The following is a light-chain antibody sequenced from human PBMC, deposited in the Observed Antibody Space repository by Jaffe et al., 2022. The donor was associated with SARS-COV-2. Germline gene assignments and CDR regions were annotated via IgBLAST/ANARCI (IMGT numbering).Light chain of an antibody. V-gene: IGKV3-15*01. CDR3: QQYNDWPMYT. CDR1: QSVNNN. J-gene: IGKJ2*01. CDR2: GAS. Sequence: EIVMTQSPATLSVSPGERVTLSCRASQSVNNNLAWYQQKPGQAPRTLIYGASTRATGVPARFSGGGSGTEFTLTISSLQSEDFAVYYCQQYNDWPMYTFGQGTKLEIK.